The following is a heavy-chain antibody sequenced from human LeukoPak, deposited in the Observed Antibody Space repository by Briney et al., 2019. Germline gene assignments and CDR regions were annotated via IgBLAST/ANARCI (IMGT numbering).Heavy chain of an antibody. V-gene: IGHV3-30*09. CDR3: AKDVKFSWPFYFDY. CDR1: GFTFSSYA. J-gene: IGHJ4*02. Sequence: GGSLRLSCAASGFTFSSYAMHWVRQAPGKGLEWVALISYDGSNKDYADSVKGRFAISRDNSKNTLYLEMNSLRAEDTAVYSCAKDVKFSWPFYFDYWGQGILVTVSS. D-gene: IGHD5-12*01. CDR2: ISYDGSNK.